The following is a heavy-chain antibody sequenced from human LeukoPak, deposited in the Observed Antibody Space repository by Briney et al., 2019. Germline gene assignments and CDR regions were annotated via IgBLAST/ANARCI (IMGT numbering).Heavy chain of an antibody. Sequence: GGSLRLSCAVSELTFSNSWMDWVRQAPGKGLEWVASINPDGNKKYSADSVKGRFTISRDNAENSLYLQMNSLRVEDTAFYYCARDLAYSRLDYWGQGMLVTVSS. CDR3: ARDLAYSRLDY. D-gene: IGHD5-18*01. J-gene: IGHJ4*02. CDR2: INPDGNKK. V-gene: IGHV3-7*01. CDR1: ELTFSNSW.